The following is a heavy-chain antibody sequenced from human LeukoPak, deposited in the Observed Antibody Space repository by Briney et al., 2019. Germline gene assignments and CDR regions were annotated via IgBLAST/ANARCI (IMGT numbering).Heavy chain of an antibody. V-gene: IGHV3-48*03. J-gene: IGHJ4*02. Sequence: GGSLRLSCAASGFTFSSYEMNWVRQAPGKGLEWVSYISSSGSTIYYADSVKGRFTISRDNAKNSLYLQMNSLRAEDTAVYYCARSPPWGYYDSSGYFALYFDYWGQGTLVTVPS. CDR3: ARSPPWGYYDSSGYFALYFDY. CDR2: ISSSGSTI. D-gene: IGHD3-22*01. CDR1: GFTFSSYE.